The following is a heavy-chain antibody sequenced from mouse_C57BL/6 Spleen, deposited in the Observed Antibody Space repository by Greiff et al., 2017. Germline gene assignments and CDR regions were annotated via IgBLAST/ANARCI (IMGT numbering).Heavy chain of an antibody. V-gene: IGHV1-15*01. CDR1: GYTFTDYE. CDR3: TSLRLTGNAY. J-gene: IGHJ3*01. CDR2: IDPETGGT. Sequence: QVQLQQSGAELVRPGASVTLSCKASGYTFTDYEMHWVKQTPVHGLEWIGAIDPETGGTAYNQKFKGKAILTADKSSSTAYMELRSLTSEDSAVYYCTSLRLTGNAYWGQGTLVTVSA. D-gene: IGHD4-1*01.